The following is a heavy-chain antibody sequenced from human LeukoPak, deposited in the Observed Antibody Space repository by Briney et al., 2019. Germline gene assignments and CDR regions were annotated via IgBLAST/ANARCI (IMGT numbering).Heavy chain of an antibody. J-gene: IGHJ4*02. CDR3: AKDYGGNVGYFDY. D-gene: IGHD4-23*01. V-gene: IGHV3-23*01. CDR1: GFTFSGYA. CDR2: ISGSGGST. Sequence: GGSLRLSCAASGFTFSGYAMSWVRQAPGKGPEWVSAISGSGGSTYYADSVKGRFTISRDNSKNTLYLQMNSLRAEDTAIYYCAKDYGGNVGYFDYSGERTLVTVSS.